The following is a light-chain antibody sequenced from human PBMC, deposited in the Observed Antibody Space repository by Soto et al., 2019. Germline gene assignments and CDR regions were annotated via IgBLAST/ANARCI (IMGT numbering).Light chain of an antibody. Sequence: EIVLTQSPGTLSLSPGERATLSCRASQSVSSSYLAWYQQKPGQAPRLLIYGASSRATGIPDRFSGSGSGTDFTLTISRLEPEEFSVYYCHQYGNSPETFGPGTKLEIQ. CDR3: HQYGNSPET. CDR2: GAS. V-gene: IGKV3-20*01. J-gene: IGKJ2*01. CDR1: QSVSSSY.